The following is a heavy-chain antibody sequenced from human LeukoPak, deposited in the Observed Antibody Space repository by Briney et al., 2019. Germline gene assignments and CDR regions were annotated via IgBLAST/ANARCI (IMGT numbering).Heavy chain of an antibody. CDR3: ASLKNSYDSSGYLVTDAFDI. D-gene: IGHD3-22*01. CDR1: GYTFTSYG. J-gene: IGHJ3*02. V-gene: IGHV1-18*01. CDR2: ISTYNGNT. Sequence: ASVKVSCKGSGYTFTSYGITWVRHAPGQGLEWMGWISTYNGNTNYAQKLQGRVTMTADTSTSTAYMELRSLRSDDTAVYYCASLKNSYDSSGYLVTDAFDIWGRGTMVTVSS.